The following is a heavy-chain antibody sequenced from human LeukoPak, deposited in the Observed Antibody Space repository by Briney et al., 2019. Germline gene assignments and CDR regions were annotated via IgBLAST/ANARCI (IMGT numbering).Heavy chain of an antibody. J-gene: IGHJ4*02. V-gene: IGHV3-21*01. CDR2: ISSSSTYI. D-gene: IGHD3-22*01. CDR3: ARVGAYYDSSGYSPIDY. Sequence: GGSLRLSCAASGFTFSSYGMTWVRQAPGKGLEWVSWISSSSTYISYADSVKGRFTISRDDAGNSLYLHMNSLRAEDTAVYYCARVGAYYDSSGYSPIDYCGQGTLVTVSS. CDR1: GFTFSSYG.